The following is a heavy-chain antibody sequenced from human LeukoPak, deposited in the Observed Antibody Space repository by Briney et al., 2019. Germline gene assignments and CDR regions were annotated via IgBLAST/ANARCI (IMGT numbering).Heavy chain of an antibody. CDR3: AKGGGPYHLPTDY. D-gene: IGHD2-2*01. CDR1: GFTFSNYA. V-gene: IGHV3-23*01. J-gene: IGHJ4*02. Sequence: GGSLRLSCAASGFTFSNYAMNWVRQAPGKGLEWVSAITSAGNTYYADSVKGRFTISRDSSKNTLYLQMNSLRSEDTAVYYCAKGGGPYHLPTDYWGQGTLVTVSS. CDR2: ITSAGNT.